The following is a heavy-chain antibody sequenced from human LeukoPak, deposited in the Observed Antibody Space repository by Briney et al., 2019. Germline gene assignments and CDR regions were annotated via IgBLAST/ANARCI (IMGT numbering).Heavy chain of an antibody. V-gene: IGHV3-53*01. CDR3: ASRMRREYYYGSGSPPAPYY. J-gene: IGHJ4*02. Sequence: GGSLRLSCAASGFTVSSNYMSWVRQAPGKGLEWVSVIYSGGSTYYADSVKGRFTISRDNSKNTLYLQMNSLRAEDTAVYYCASRMRREYYYGSGSPPAPYYWGQGTLVTVSS. D-gene: IGHD3-10*01. CDR2: IYSGGST. CDR1: GFTVSSNY.